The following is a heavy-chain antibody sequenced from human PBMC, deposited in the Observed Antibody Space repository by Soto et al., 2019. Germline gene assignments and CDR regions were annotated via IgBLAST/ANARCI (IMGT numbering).Heavy chain of an antibody. CDR1: RVAFSKFI. D-gene: IGHD3-22*01. CDR3: AKVRDSSPMGYYYGMDV. V-gene: IGHV1-69*13. J-gene: IGHJ6*02. CDR2: IIPIFGTA. Sequence: SVTVSCKASRVAFSKFIVTWVRQAPGLGLEWVGGIIPIFGTANYAQKFQGRVTITADESTSTSYMEVNNLRSEDTAVYYCAKVRDSSPMGYYYGMDVWGQGTTVTV.